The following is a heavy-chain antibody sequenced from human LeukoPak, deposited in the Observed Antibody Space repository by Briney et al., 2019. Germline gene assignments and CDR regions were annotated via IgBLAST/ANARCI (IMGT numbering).Heavy chain of an antibody. V-gene: IGHV4-39*07. CDR1: GASISGSGYY. CDR3: ARDLEDYGDYGGY. Sequence: SETLSLTCTVSGASISGSGYYWGWIRQPPGKGLEWIGNIYDSGSTYYNASLQSRVTISIDTSKNQFSLKLSSVTAADTAVYYCARDLEDYGDYGGYWGQGTLVTVSS. D-gene: IGHD4-17*01. CDR2: IYDSGST. J-gene: IGHJ4*02.